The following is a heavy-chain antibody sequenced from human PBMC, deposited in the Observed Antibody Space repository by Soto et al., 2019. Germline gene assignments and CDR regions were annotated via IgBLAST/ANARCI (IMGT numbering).Heavy chain of an antibody. J-gene: IGHJ3*02. V-gene: IGHV3-66*01. CDR2: IYSGGST. CDR3: ARDAAGDYGASGAFDI. D-gene: IGHD4-17*01. CDR1: GFTVSSNY. Sequence: GGSLRLSCAASGFTVSSNYMSWVRQAPGKGLEWVSVIYSGGSTYYADSVKGRFTISRDNSKNTLYLQMNSLRAEDTAVYYCARDAAGDYGASGAFDIWGQGTMVTVSS.